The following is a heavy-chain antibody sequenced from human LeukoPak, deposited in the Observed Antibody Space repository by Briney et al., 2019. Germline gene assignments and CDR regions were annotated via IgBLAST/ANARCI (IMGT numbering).Heavy chain of an antibody. D-gene: IGHD6-19*01. Sequence: GGSLRLSCVASGFTFSNYGMSWVRQAPGKGLEWVSAISGIGTYTYYADSVKGRFTISRDNSKNTLYLQMKSLRAEDTALYYCARRGPIAVAPYGYYYGMDVWGQGTTVTVSS. CDR1: GFTFSNYG. V-gene: IGHV3-23*01. J-gene: IGHJ6*02. CDR3: ARRGPIAVAPYGYYYGMDV. CDR2: ISGIGTYT.